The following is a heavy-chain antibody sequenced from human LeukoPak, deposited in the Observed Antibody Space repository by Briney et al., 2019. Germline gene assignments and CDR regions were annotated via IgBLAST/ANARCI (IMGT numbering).Heavy chain of an antibody. CDR3: TRARGYSFGYIDY. Sequence: GRSLRLSCTASGFSFGDYAMSWVRQAPGKGLEWVGFIRSKAYGGTPEYAASVEGRFTISRDDSKNVAYLQMNSLKTEDTAVYYCTRARGYSFGYIDYWGQGTLVTVSS. V-gene: IGHV3-49*04. J-gene: IGHJ4*02. CDR1: GFSFGDYA. CDR2: IRSKAYGGTP. D-gene: IGHD5-18*01.